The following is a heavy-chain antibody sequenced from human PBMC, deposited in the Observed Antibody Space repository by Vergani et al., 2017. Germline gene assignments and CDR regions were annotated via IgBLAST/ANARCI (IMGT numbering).Heavy chain of an antibody. CDR2: ISWNSGSI. CDR1: GFTFDDYA. V-gene: IGHV3-9*03. Sequence: VQLVESGGGLVQPGRSLRLSCAASGFTFDDYAMHWVRQAPGKGLEWVSGISWNSGSIGYADSVKGRFTISRDNAKNSLYLQMNSLRAEDMALYYCAKGAEITGSTAPYYFDYWGQGTLVTVSS. CDR3: AKGAEITGSTAPYYFDY. D-gene: IGHD1-14*01. J-gene: IGHJ4*02.